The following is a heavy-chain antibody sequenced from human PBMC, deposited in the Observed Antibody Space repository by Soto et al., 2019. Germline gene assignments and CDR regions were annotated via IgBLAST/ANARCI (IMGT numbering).Heavy chain of an antibody. CDR1: GFTFSSYA. Sequence: GSLRLSCAASGFTFSSYAMSWVRQAPGKGLEWVSAISGSGGSTYYADSVKGRFTISRDNSKNTLYLQMNSLRAEDTAVYYCAKDPRSSYYYDSAFGYWGQGTLVTVSS. CDR3: AKDPRSSYYYDSAFGY. J-gene: IGHJ4*02. CDR2: ISGSGGST. D-gene: IGHD3-22*01. V-gene: IGHV3-23*01.